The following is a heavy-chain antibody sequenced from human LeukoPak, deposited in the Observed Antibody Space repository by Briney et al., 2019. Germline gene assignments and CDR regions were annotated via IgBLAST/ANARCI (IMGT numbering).Heavy chain of an antibody. Sequence: PGGSLRLSCAASGFTFSSHEMNWVSQPPGKGLEWVSYISSGGSTIYYADSVKGRFTVSRDNAKNSLYLQMNSLRAEDTALYYCARDVWFDPWGQGTLVTVSS. J-gene: IGHJ5*02. CDR1: GFTFSSHE. CDR2: ISSGGSTI. CDR3: ARDVWFDP. V-gene: IGHV3-48*03.